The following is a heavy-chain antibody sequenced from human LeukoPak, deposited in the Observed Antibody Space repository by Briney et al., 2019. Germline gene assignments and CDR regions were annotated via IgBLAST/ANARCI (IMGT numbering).Heavy chain of an antibody. Sequence: PSETLSLTCTVSGGSIHSYWSWIWQPAGKGLEWIGRISGSGTITYNPALQSRLTISIDTSKNQFSLKLMSVTAADTAVYYCASLSADCSGGSCDYYYYYYMDVWGKGTTVTVSS. V-gene: IGHV4-4*07. CDR3: ASLSADCSGGSCDYYYYYYMDV. CDR1: GGSIHSY. CDR2: ISGSGTI. D-gene: IGHD2-15*01. J-gene: IGHJ6*03.